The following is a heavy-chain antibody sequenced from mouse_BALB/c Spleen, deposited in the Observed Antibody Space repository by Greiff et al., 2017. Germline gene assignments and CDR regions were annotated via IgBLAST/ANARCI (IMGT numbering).Heavy chain of an antibody. J-gene: IGHJ4*01. D-gene: IGHD1-2*01. V-gene: IGHV2-9*02. CDR3: ARDGYYDYDYAMDY. CDR2: IWAGGST. CDR1: GFSLTSYG. Sequence: VQGVESGPGLVAPSQSLSITCTVSGFSLTSYGVHWVRQPPGKGLEWLGVIWAGGSTNYNSALMSRLSISKDNSKSQVFLKMNSLQTDDTAMYYCARDGYYDYDYAMDYWGQGTSVTVSS.